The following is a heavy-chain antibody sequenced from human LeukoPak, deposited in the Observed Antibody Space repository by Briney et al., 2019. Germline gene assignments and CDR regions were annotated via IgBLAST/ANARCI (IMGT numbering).Heavy chain of an antibody. J-gene: IGHJ3*02. CDR1: GYTFTVYY. Sequence: ASVKVSCKASGYTFTVYYMHWVRQAPGQGLEWMGWINPNSGGTNYAQKFQGRVTMTRETSISTAYMELSRLRSDDTAVYYCARDTGSGYRTDAFDIWGQGTMVTVSS. CDR2: INPNSGGT. D-gene: IGHD3-22*01. CDR3: ARDTGSGYRTDAFDI. V-gene: IGHV1-2*02.